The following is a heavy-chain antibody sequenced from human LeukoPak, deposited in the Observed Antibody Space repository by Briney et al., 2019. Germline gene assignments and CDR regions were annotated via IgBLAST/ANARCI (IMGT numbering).Heavy chain of an antibody. CDR1: GFTFSTYS. CDR3: ARHEPVITLSSYYYGMDV. CDR2: ISASSTYI. D-gene: IGHD1-14*01. J-gene: IGHJ6*02. V-gene: IGHV3-21*01. Sequence: GGSLRLSCAASGFTFSTYSMNWVRQAPGKGLEWVSSISASSTYIYYADSVKGRFTISRDNAKNSLYLQMNSLRAEDTAVYYCARHEPVITLSSYYYGMDVWGPGTTVTVSS.